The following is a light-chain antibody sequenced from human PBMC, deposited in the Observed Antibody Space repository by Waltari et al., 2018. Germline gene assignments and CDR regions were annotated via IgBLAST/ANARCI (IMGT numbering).Light chain of an antibody. CDR1: SSDIGDYNY. V-gene: IGLV2-23*02. J-gene: IGLJ2*01. CDR3: CLYAGYITFVL. Sequence: QSALTQPASVSGSPGQSITISCTGTSSDIGDYNYVSWYQQHPGRAPELMVYDVSKRPSGVSKRFSGFKSGNTASLTIAGLQAEDEADYYCCLYAGYITFVLFGGGTKLTVL. CDR2: DVS.